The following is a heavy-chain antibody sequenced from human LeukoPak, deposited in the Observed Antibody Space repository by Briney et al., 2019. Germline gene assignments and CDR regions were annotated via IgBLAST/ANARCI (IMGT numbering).Heavy chain of an antibody. J-gene: IGHJ4*02. V-gene: IGHV3-30*18. CDR3: AKDPDYDILTGTTFDY. CDR2: ISYDGSNK. CDR1: GFTFSSYG. Sequence: GRSLRLSCAASGFTFSSYGMHWVRQAPGKGLEWVAVISYDGSNKYYADSVKGRFTISRDNSKNTLYLQMNSLRAEDTAVYYCAKDPDYDILTGTTFDYWGXXXLVTVSS. D-gene: IGHD3-9*01.